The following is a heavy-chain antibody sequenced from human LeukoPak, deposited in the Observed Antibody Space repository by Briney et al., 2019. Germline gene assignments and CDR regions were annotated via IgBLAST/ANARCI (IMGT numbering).Heavy chain of an antibody. Sequence: PGGSLRLSCAASGFIFDDYTMHWVRQAPGKTLEWVALISWDGTTYYPDSVKGRFTISRDNSKNSLYLQMDTLRTEDTAFYYCAKDLSYESSVSVIDKWGQRTRVTVSS. CDR1: GFIFDDYT. CDR3: AKDLSYESSVSVIDK. D-gene: IGHD3-22*01. J-gene: IGHJ4*02. CDR2: ISWDGTT. V-gene: IGHV3-43*01.